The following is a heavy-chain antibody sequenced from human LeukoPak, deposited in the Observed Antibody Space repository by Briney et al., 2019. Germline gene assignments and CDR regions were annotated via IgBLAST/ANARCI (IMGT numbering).Heavy chain of an antibody. CDR3: ARGVYYNAAFDI. J-gene: IGHJ3*02. Sequence: SETLSLTCTVSGGSISSYYWSWIRQPPGKGLEWIGYIYYSGSTNYNPSLKSRVTISVDTSKNQFSLKLSSVTAADTAVYYCARGVYYNAAFDIWGQGTMVTVSS. CDR2: IYYSGST. V-gene: IGHV4-59*08. CDR1: GGSISSYY. D-gene: IGHD3-10*01.